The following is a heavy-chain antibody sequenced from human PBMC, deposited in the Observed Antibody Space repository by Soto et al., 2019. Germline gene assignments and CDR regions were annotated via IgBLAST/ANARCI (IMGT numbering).Heavy chain of an antibody. D-gene: IGHD2-2*01. CDR1: GFTFSSYA. J-gene: IGHJ6*02. CDR2: ISGSGGST. V-gene: IGHV3-23*01. CDR3: AKTMGYIVVVPAAKYYYGMDV. Sequence: GGSMRLSCAAYGFTFSSYAMSWVRQAPGKGLEWVSAISGSGGSTYYADSVKGRFTISRDNSKNTLYLQMSSLRAEDTAVYYCAKTMGYIVVVPAAKYYYGMDVWGQGTTVTVSS.